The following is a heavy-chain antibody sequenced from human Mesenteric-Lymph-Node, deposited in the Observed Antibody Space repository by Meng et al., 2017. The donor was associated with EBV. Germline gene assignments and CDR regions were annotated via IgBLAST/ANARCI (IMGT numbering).Heavy chain of an antibody. J-gene: IGHJ5*02. CDR3: VRETLGYGGINWFDP. Sequence: HRQQWGAGLLKPSETLSLTCSVYGVSFSDYYWNWIRQSSGKGLEWIGEINDSGNTNYNPSLKSRVIISVDTSKNQFSLNLSSVTAADTAVYYCVRETLGYGGINWFDPWGQGTLVTVSS. D-gene: IGHD4-23*01. CDR1: GVSFSDYY. CDR2: INDSGNT. V-gene: IGHV4-34*01.